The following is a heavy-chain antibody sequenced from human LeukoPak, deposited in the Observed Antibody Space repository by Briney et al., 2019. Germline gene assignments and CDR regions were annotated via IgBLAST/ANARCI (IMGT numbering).Heavy chain of an antibody. J-gene: IGHJ4*02. D-gene: IGHD3-22*01. CDR2: VDPEDGET. CDR1: GYTFTDYY. CDR3: ATLRGTMIVVDVFDY. V-gene: IGHV1-69-2*01. Sequence: VTISCKVSGYTFTDYYMHWVQQAPAKGLEWIGLVDPEDGETIYAEKFQGRGTITADKSTDTAYMVLSSLRSEDTAVYYCATLRGTMIVVDVFDYWGQGTLVTVSS.